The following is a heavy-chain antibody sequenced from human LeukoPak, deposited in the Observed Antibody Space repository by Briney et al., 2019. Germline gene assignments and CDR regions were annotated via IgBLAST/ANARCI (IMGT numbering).Heavy chain of an antibody. CDR2: IKQDGSEK. D-gene: IGHD3-10*01. CDR3: ARDLGYYGETFDY. V-gene: IGHV3-7*01. CDR1: GFTFNIFA. J-gene: IGHJ4*02. Sequence: GGSLRLSCAASGFTFNIFAMSWVRQAPGRGLEWVANIKQDGSEKYYVDSVKGRFTISRDNAKNSLYLQMNSLRAEDTAVYYCARDLGYYGETFDYWGQGTLVTVSS.